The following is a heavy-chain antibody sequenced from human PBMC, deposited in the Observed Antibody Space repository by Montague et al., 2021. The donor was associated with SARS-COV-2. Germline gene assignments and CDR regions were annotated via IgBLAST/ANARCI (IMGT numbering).Heavy chain of an antibody. V-gene: IGHV6-1*01. CDR3: ARTTTRMLYPENAFDI. J-gene: IGHJ3*02. Sequence: CAISGDSVSSNTATWNWIRQSPSRGLEWLGTTYYRSKWYHDYALSLKSRITINPDTSKNQFSLQLSSVAPEDTAVFYCARTTTRMLYPENAFDIWGQGTMVTVSS. CDR2: TYYRSKWYH. CDR1: GDSVSSNTAT. D-gene: IGHD2-15*01.